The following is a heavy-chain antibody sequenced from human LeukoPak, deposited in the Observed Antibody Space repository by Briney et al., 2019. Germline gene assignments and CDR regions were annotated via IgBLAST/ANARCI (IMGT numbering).Heavy chain of an antibody. J-gene: IGHJ5*02. CDR2: ISGGAGST. V-gene: IGHV3-23*01. D-gene: IGHD3-9*01. CDR3: AKFAYYDVLTGPNWFDP. CDR1: GFTFSTYG. Sequence: PGGTLRLSCTASGFTFSTYGMSWVRQFPGKGLEWVSDISGGAGSTYYADSVKGRFTISRDNSKNTLYLQMNRLRAEDTAVYYCAKFAYYDVLTGPNWFDPWGQGTLVTVSS.